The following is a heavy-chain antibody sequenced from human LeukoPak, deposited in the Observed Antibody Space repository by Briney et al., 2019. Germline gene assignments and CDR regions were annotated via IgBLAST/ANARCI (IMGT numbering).Heavy chain of an antibody. D-gene: IGHD5-18*01. J-gene: IGHJ4*02. CDR3: TRVPSTAMVFDY. Sequence: GGSLRLSCTASGFTFGDYAMSWVRQAPGKGLEWVGFIRSKAYGGTTEYAASVKGRFTISRGDSKSIAYLQMNSLKTEDTAVYYCTRVPSTAMVFDYWGQGTLVTVSS. CDR1: GFTFGDYA. V-gene: IGHV3-49*04. CDR2: IRSKAYGGTT.